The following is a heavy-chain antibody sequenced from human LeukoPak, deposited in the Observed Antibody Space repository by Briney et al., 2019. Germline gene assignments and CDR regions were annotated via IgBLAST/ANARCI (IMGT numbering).Heavy chain of an antibody. Sequence: SQTLSLTCTVSGGSISSGSYYWSWIRQPAGKGLEWIGRIYTSGSTNYNPSLKSRVTMSVDMSTRQISLKLSSVTAADTAAYYCARAVGGDGSGSLWGPGTLVTVSS. CDR2: IYTSGST. CDR3: ARAVGGDGSGSL. V-gene: IGHV4-61*02. CDR1: GGSISSGSYY. J-gene: IGHJ4*02. D-gene: IGHD3-10*01.